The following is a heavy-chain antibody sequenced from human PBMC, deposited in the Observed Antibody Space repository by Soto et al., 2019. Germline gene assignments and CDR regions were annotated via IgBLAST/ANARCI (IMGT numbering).Heavy chain of an antibody. V-gene: IGHV1-69*08. CDR2: TIPILNVA. D-gene: IGHD5-12*01. Sequence: QVQLVQSGAEVKKPGSSVKVSCKASGVNFSTSTFTWARQAPGQGLEWMGRTIPILNVADYAQDFQGSVTITVYVSSSAAYMELTSLTSQATAVYYSARDLSIGSTYSGYDAIDSWGQGTLGTVSS. J-gene: IGHJ4*02. CDR1: GVNFSTST. CDR3: ARDLSIGSTYSGYDAIDS.